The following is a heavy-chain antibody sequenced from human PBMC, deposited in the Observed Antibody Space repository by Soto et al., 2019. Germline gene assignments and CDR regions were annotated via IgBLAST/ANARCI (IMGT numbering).Heavy chain of an antibody. V-gene: IGHV1-69*01. CDR1: GGTFSSYA. CDR2: IIPIFGTA. J-gene: IGHJ4*02. D-gene: IGHD3-10*01. Sequence: QVQLVQSGAEVKKPGSSVKVSCKASGGTFSSYAISWVRQAPGQGLEWMGGIIPIFGTANYAQKFQGSVTITADESTSTAYMELSRLRSEDTAVYYCARGQSTWVLWFGDPIQDWGQGTLVTVSS. CDR3: ARGQSTWVLWFGDPIQD.